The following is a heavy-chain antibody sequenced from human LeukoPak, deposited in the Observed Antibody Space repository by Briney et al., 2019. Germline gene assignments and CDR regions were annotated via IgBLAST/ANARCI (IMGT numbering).Heavy chain of an antibody. J-gene: IGHJ6*02. D-gene: IGHD6-13*01. CDR1: GYTFTSYG. CDR3: ARDQEIAAAGFYYYYYGMDV. CDR2: ISAYNGNT. Sequence: ASVKVSCKASGYTFTSYGISWVRQAPGQGLEWMGWISAYNGNTNYAQKLQGRVTVTTDTSTSTAYMELRSLRSDDTAVYYCARDQEIAAAGFYYYYYGMDVWGQGTTVTVSS. V-gene: IGHV1-18*01.